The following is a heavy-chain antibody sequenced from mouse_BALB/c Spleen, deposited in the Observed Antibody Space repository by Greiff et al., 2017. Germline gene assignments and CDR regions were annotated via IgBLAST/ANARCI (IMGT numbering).Heavy chain of an antibody. J-gene: IGHJ2*01. CDR3: ARTGYYFDY. CDR1: GFTFSSYA. CDR2: ISSGGSYT. V-gene: IGHV5-9-4*01. Sequence: EVQRVESGGGLVKPGGSLKLSCAASGFTFSSYAMSWVRQSPEKRLEWVAEISSGGSYTYYPDTVTGRFTISRDNAKNTLYLEMSSLRSEDTAMYYCARTGYYFDYWGQGTTLTVSS.